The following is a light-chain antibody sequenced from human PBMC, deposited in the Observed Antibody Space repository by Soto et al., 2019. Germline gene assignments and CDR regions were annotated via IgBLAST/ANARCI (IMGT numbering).Light chain of an antibody. V-gene: IGKV3-20*01. CDR3: QQYDSSWT. J-gene: IGKJ1*01. CDR1: QSVPSNF. Sequence: EILLTQSPGTLSLYPGERATLSCRASQSVPSNFLAWYQQKPGQAPILLIYGVSRRATGIPDRFSGSGSGTDFTLTISRLEPEDFAVYYCQQYDSSWTFGQGTKVEIK. CDR2: GVS.